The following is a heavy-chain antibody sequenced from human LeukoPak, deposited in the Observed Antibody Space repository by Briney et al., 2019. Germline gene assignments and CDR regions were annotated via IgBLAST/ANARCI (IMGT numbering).Heavy chain of an antibody. Sequence: SSETLSLTCAVYGGSFSGYYWSWIRQPPGKGLEWIGEINHSGSTNYNPSLKSRVTISVDTSKNQFSLKLSSVTAADTAVYYCRYYDFWSGYDRWGQGTLVTVSS. CDR2: INHSGST. D-gene: IGHD3-3*01. V-gene: IGHV4-34*01. J-gene: IGHJ4*02. CDR1: GGSFSGYY. CDR3: RYYDFWSGYDR.